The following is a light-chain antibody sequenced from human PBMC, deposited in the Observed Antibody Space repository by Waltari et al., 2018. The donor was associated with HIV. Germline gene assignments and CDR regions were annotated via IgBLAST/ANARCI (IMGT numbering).Light chain of an antibody. J-gene: IGLJ2*01. Sequence: QSALTQPRSLAGSPGPSVTISCTGSSGDVGGDNYVSWYQQHPGKAPKLIIYDVSTRPSGVPARFSGSKSGNTASLTIFGLQAEDEADYYCCSYAGSVTFVVFGGGTKVTVV. CDR3: CSYAGSVTFVV. CDR1: SGDVGGDNY. CDR2: DVS. V-gene: IGLV2-11*01.